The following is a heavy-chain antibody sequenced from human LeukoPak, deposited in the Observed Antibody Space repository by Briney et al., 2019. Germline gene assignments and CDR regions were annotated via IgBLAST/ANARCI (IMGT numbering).Heavy chain of an antibody. J-gene: IGHJ3*02. CDR1: GGSISSYY. CDR3: ATHGALQRGYSYARAHAFDI. V-gene: IGHV4-59*08. D-gene: IGHD5-18*01. CDR2: IYYSGIT. Sequence: SETLSLPCTVAGGSISSYYWSWIRQPPGKGLEWIGYIYYSGITNYNPSLKSRVTISVDTSKNQFCLKMSSVTAADTAVYYCATHGALQRGYSYARAHAFDICGQGTMVTVSS.